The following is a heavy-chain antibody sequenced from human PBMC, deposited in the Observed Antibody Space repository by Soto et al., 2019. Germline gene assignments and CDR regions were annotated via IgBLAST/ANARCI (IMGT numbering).Heavy chain of an antibody. J-gene: IGHJ6*02. CDR3: ARDPQNYGSGSYYKRGYYYYGMDV. D-gene: IGHD3-10*01. CDR2: ISYDGSNK. Sequence: LSCAASGFTFSSYAMHWVRQAPGKGLEWVAVISYDGSNKYYADSVKGRFTISRDNSKNTLYLQMNSLRAEDTAVYYCARDPQNYGSGSYYKRGYYYYGMDVWGQGTTVTVSS. CDR1: GFTFSSYA. V-gene: IGHV3-30-3*01.